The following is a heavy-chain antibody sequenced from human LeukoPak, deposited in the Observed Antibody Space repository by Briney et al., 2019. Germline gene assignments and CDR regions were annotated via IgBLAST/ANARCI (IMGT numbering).Heavy chain of an antibody. D-gene: IGHD2-2*02. V-gene: IGHV3-23*01. CDR2: ISSSGDST. CDR1: GFTFSSYA. CDR3: ARERYCSSTSCYIDY. Sequence: PGGSLRLSCAASGFTFSSYAMSWVRQAPGKGLEWVSGISSSGDSTYYADSVKGRFTISRDNSKKTLYLQTNSLRAEDTAVYYCARERYCSSTSCYIDYWGQGTLVTVSS. J-gene: IGHJ4*02.